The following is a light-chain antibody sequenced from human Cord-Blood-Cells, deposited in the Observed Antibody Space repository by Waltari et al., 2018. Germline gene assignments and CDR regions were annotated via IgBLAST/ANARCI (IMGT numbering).Light chain of an antibody. CDR3: CSYAGSSPWV. V-gene: IGLV2-23*01. Sequence: QSALTQPASVSGSPGQSITISCTGTSSDVGSYNLVSWYQQKPSKAPKLMIYEGSKRPSGVSNRFSGSKSGNTASLTISGLQAEDEADYYCCSYAGSSPWVFGGGTKRTVL. CDR2: EGS. CDR1: SSDVGSYNL. J-gene: IGLJ3*02.